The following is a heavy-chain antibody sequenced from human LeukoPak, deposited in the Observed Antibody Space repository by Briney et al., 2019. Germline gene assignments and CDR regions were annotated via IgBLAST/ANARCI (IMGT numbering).Heavy chain of an antibody. Sequence: PSETLSLTCTVSYDSISPYYWSWIRQPPGKGLEWIGYVYVDGSTGYNPSLKSRVTISVDTSKNQFSLTLSSVTAADTAVYYCARKVRGGTLSNYFDPWGRGSPVALPS. CDR1: YDSISPYY. V-gene: IGHV4-59*08. J-gene: IGHJ5*02. CDR3: ARKVRGGTLSNYFDP. D-gene: IGHD3-10*01. CDR2: VYVDGST.